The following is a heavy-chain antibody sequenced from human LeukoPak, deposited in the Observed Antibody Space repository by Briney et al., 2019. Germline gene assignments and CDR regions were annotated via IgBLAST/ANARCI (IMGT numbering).Heavy chain of an antibody. Sequence: SETLSLTCTVSGASISSYYWSWIRQPAGKGLEWIGRIYTSGSTNYNPSLKSRVTMSVDTSKNQFSLKLSSVTAADTAVYYCARVGPDSSSFDYWGQGTLVTVSS. CDR1: GASISSYY. CDR2: IYTSGST. D-gene: IGHD3-22*01. V-gene: IGHV4-4*07. J-gene: IGHJ4*02. CDR3: ARVGPDSSSFDY.